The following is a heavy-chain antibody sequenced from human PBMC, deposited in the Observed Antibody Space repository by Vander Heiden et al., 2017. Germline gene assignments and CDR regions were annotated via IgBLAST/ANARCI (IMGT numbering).Heavy chain of an antibody. D-gene: IGHD2-21*02. V-gene: IGHV3-23*01. CDR3: AKDRGAYCCCDCYHEY. CDR1: GFTFSSYA. Sequence: EVQLLESGGGLVQPGGSLRLSCAASGFTFSSYAMSWVRQAPGKGLEWVSAIRGSCGSTYHPDSVKGRVTISRDNSKNTRDLQMNSLRAEETAGYYCAKDRGAYCCCDCYHEYWGQGTLVTVSS. J-gene: IGHJ4*02. CDR2: IRGSCGST.